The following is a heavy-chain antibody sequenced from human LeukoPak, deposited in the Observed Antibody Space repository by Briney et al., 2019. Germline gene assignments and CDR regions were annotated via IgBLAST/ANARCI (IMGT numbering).Heavy chain of an antibody. CDR3: ARSLYYYYYYMDV. J-gene: IGHJ6*03. V-gene: IGHV3-64*01. CDR2: IDSDGGST. CDR1: GFTFSSYA. Sequence: GGSLRLSCMGTGFTFSSYAMHWVRQAPGKGLEYVSSIDSDGGSTNYANSVKDRFFISRDNSKNTLYLQMGSLRAEDMAVYYCARSLYYYYYYMDVWGKGTTVTVSS.